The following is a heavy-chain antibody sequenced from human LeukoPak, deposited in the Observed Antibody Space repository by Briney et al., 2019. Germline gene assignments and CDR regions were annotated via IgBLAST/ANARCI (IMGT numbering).Heavy chain of an antibody. Sequence: SQTLSLTCTVSGGSISSGSYYWTWIRQPAGKGLEWIGHRYTSGTTSYNPPLQSRVTISADTSKHQFSLRLTSVTAADTAVYYCARAGGSVGWYGTIDSWGQGTLVTVSS. CDR2: RYTSGTT. J-gene: IGHJ4*02. V-gene: IGHV4-61*09. D-gene: IGHD6-19*01. CDR3: ARAGGSVGWYGTIDS. CDR1: GGSISSGSYY.